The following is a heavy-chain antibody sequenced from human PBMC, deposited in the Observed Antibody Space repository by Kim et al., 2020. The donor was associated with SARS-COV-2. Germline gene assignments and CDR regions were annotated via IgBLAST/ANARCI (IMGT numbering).Heavy chain of an antibody. D-gene: IGHD5-18*01. J-gene: IGHJ4*02. V-gene: IGHV3-23*01. Sequence: GGSLRLSCSASGFTFSSYAMSWVRQAPGKGLEWVSYISGSGSSTYYADSVKGRFTISRDNSKNTLYLQMNSLRAEDTAVYYCTTTGWGYSYGFYWGQGTLVTVSS. CDR1: GFTFSSYA. CDR2: ISGSGSST. CDR3: TTTGWGYSYGFY.